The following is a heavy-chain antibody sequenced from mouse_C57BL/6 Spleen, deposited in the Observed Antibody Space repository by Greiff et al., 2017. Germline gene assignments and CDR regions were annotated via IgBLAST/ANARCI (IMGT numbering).Heavy chain of an antibody. J-gene: IGHJ4*01. Sequence: VQLKPSGPELVKPGASVKISCKASGYTFTDYYMNWVKQSHGKSLEWIGDINPNNGGTSYNQKFKGKATWTENKSYSTAYMRLRGLTSEDSAVYCCARAHYGSRYAMDYWGQGTSVTVSS. CDR3: ARAHYGSRYAMDY. CDR1: GYTFTDYY. V-gene: IGHV1-26*01. CDR2: INPNNGGT. D-gene: IGHD1-1*01.